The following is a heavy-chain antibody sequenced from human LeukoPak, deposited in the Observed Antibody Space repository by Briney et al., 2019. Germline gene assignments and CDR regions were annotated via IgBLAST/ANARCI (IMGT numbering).Heavy chain of an antibody. CDR1: GYTFTSYG. Sequence: GASVKVSCKASGYTFTSYGISWVRQAPGQGLEWMGWISAYNGNTNYAQKLQGRVTMTTDTSTSTAYVELRSLRSDDTAVYYCARDINEPHSGYDWGSYYYYYGMDVWGQGTTVTASS. J-gene: IGHJ6*02. CDR3: ARDINEPHSGYDWGSYYYYYGMDV. D-gene: IGHD5-12*01. V-gene: IGHV1-18*01. CDR2: ISAYNGNT.